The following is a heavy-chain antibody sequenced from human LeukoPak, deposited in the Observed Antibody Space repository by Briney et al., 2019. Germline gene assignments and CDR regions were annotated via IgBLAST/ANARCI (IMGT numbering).Heavy chain of an antibody. D-gene: IGHD3-3*01. Sequence: SVKVSCRASGGTFSSYAISWVRQAPGQGLEWMGGIIPIFGTANYAQKFQGRVTITADESTSTAYMELSSLRSEDTAVYYCARAGGFLEWFPFDYWGQGTLVTVSS. J-gene: IGHJ4*02. CDR2: IIPIFGTA. CDR1: GGTFSSYA. V-gene: IGHV1-69*13. CDR3: ARAGGFLEWFPFDY.